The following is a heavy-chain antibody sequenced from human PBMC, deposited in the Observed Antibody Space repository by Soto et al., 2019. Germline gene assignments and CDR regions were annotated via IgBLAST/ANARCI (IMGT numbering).Heavy chain of an antibody. CDR2: IYYSGST. Sequence: SETLSLTCTVSGGSISSYYWSWIRQPPGKGLEWIGYIYYSGSTNYNPSLKSRVTISVDTSKNQFSLKLSSVTAADTAVYYCARRRDDYDFWSGYHFDYWGQGTLVTVSS. V-gene: IGHV4-59*01. D-gene: IGHD3-3*01. CDR1: GGSISSYY. J-gene: IGHJ4*02. CDR3: ARRRDDYDFWSGYHFDY.